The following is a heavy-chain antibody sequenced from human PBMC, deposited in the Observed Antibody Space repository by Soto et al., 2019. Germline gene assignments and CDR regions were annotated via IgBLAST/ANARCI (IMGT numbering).Heavy chain of an antibody. D-gene: IGHD3-3*01. CDR1: GFTFSSYA. J-gene: IGHJ4*02. V-gene: IGHV3-23*01. CDR2: ISGSGGRT. CDR3: AKVGMRFLEWLFYYFDY. Sequence: GGSLRLSCAASGFTFSSYAMSWVRQAPGKGLEWVSGISGSGGRTYYADSVKGRFTISRDNSKNTLYLQMNSLGAEDTAVYYCAKVGMRFLEWLFYYFDYWGQGTLVTVSS.